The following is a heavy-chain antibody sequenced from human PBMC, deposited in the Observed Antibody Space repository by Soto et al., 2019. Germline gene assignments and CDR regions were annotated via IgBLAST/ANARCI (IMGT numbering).Heavy chain of an antibody. CDR3: ARKPTARPFDY. CDR2: ISAYNGDT. J-gene: IGHJ4*02. D-gene: IGHD1-26*01. Sequence: ASVKVSCKASGYTFTNFGIVWVRQAPEQGLEWVGWISAYNGDTHYTQDLQDRLTMTTDTSTSTAYMELRSLRSDDTAVYYCARKPTARPFDYWGQGTLVTVSS. V-gene: IGHV1-18*01. CDR1: GYTFTNFG.